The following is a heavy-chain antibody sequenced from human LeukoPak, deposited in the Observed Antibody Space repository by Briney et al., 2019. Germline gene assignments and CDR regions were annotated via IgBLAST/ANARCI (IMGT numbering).Heavy chain of an antibody. J-gene: IGHJ3*02. V-gene: IGHV4-34*01. CDR2: INHSGST. Sequence: SETLSLTCAVYGGSFSGYYWSWIRQPPGKGLEWIGEINHSGSTNYNPSLKSRVTIPVDTSKNQFSLKLSSVTAADTAVYYCARGSGSYNRAFDIWGQGTMVTVSS. CDR3: ARGSGSYNRAFDI. D-gene: IGHD1-26*01. CDR1: GGSFSGYY.